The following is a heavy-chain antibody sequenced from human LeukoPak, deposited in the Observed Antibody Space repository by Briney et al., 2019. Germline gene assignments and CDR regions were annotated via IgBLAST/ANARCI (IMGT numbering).Heavy chain of an antibody. CDR3: ARDFGGYDSFANPPDY. J-gene: IGHJ4*02. Sequence: PGGSLRLSCAVSGITLSNYGMSWVRQAPGKGLEWVAGISDSGGRTNFADSVKGRFTISRDNSKNTLYLQMNSLRAEDTAVYYCARDFGGYDSFANPPDYWGQGTLVTVSS. CDR1: GITLSNYG. D-gene: IGHD5-12*01. CDR2: ISDSGGRT. V-gene: IGHV3-23*01.